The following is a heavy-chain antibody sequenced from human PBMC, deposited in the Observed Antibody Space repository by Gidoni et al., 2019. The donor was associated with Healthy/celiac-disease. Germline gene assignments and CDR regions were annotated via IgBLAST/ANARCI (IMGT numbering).Heavy chain of an antibody. CDR3: ARGAYYDSSGYEAGFDY. CDR2: IIPILGIA. CDR1: GGPFSSYT. V-gene: IGHV1-69*02. J-gene: IGHJ4*02. D-gene: IGHD3-22*01. Sequence: QVQLVQSGAEVKKPGSSVKVSCKASGGPFSSYTISWVRQAPGQGLEWMGRIIPILGIANYAQKFQGRVTITADKSTSTAYMELSSLRSEDTAVYYCARGAYYDSSGYEAGFDYWGQGTLVTVSS.